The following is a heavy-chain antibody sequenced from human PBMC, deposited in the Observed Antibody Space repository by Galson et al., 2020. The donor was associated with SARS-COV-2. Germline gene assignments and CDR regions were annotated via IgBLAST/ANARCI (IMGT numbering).Heavy chain of an antibody. D-gene: IGHD5-18*01. CDR1: GGSISSYY. V-gene: IGHV4-59*01. CDR2: IYYSGST. CDR3: ARDRLVVSYGPDYYYYYGMDV. Sequence: SETLSLTCTVSGGSISSYYWSWIRQPPGKGLEWIGYIYYSGSTNYNPSLKSRVTISVDTSKNQFSLKLSSVTAADTAVYYCARDRLVVSYGPDYYYYYGMDVWGQGTTVTVSS. J-gene: IGHJ6*02.